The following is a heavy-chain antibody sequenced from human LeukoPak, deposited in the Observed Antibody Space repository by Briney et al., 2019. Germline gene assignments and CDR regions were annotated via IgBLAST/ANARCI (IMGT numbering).Heavy chain of an antibody. D-gene: IGHD3-10*01. CDR3: ASGKSSGSYYDY. CDR2: IHYSGST. CDR1: GGSISSGDYY. J-gene: IGHJ4*02. Sequence: PSQTLSLTCTVSGGSISSGDYYWSWIRQPPGKGLEWIGYIHYSGSTYYNPSLKSRVTISVDTSKNQFSLKLSSVTAADTAVYYCASGKSSGSYYDYWGQGTLVTVSS. V-gene: IGHV4-30-4*01.